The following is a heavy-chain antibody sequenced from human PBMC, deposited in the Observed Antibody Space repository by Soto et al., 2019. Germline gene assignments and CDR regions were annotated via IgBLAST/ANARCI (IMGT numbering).Heavy chain of an antibody. CDR3: VKDPSPTTGPTDDNWFDT. CDR1: SGYS. D-gene: IGHD4-4*01. CDR2: IGSTSAYI. Sequence: SGYSRSRERQAPGKGLEWVSSIGSTSAYIYYADSVRGRFTISRDNAKNSLYLHMNSLRVEDTAVYYCVKDPSPTTGPTDDNWFDTWGLGTLVTVSS. J-gene: IGHJ5*02. V-gene: IGHV3-21*06.